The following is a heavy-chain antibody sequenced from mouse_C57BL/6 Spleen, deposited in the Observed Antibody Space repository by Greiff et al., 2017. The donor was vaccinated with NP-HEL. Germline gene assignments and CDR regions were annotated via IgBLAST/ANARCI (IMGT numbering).Heavy chain of an antibody. J-gene: IGHJ3*01. Sequence: QVQLQQPGAELVMPGASVKLSCKASGYTFTSYWMHWVKQRPGQGLEWIGEIDPSDSYTNYNQKFKGKSTLTVDKSSSTAYMQLSSLTSEDSAVYYCARKGRSSSPWFAYWGQGTLVTVSA. D-gene: IGHD1-1*01. CDR3: ARKGRSSSPWFAY. CDR1: GYTFTSYW. CDR2: IDPSDSYT. V-gene: IGHV1-69*01.